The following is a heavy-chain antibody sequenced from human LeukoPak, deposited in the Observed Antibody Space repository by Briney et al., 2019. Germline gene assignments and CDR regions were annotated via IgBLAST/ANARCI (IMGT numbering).Heavy chain of an antibody. J-gene: IGHJ4*02. CDR2: INGPGGTI. V-gene: IGHV3-7*04. CDR1: GFSITNYW. CDR3: ARDPRAAGHFDS. Sequence: GGSLRLSCAASGFSITNYWMGWVRQAPRKGLEWVANINGPGGTIHYVDSVKGRFSISRDNAQDSLYLPMNSLRAEDTAVYYCARDPRAAGHFDSWGQGTLVTVSS. D-gene: IGHD6-13*01.